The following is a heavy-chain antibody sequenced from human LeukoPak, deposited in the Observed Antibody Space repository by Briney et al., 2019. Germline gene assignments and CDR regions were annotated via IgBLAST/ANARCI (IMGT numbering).Heavy chain of an antibody. CDR1: GGSFSGYY. J-gene: IGHJ4*02. Sequence: PSETLSLTCAVYGGSFSGYYWNWIRQPPGKGLEWIGEIYHSGSTNYNPSLKSRVTISVDKSKNQFSLKLSSVTAADTAVYYCARHISARGRLVIIIRRGEGFDYWGQGTLVTVSS. CDR2: IYHSGST. V-gene: IGHV4-34*01. D-gene: IGHD3-9*01. CDR3: ARHISARGRLVIIIRRGEGFDY.